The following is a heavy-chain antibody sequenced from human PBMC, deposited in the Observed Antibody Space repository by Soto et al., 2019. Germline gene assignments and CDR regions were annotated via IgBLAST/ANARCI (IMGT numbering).Heavy chain of an antibody. V-gene: IGHV3-66*01. CDR1: GFTVSSKY. D-gene: IGHD2-15*01. Sequence: EVQLVESGGGLVQPGGSLRLSCAASGFTVSSKYMTWVSQATGKGLEWVSLIQSGGTTYYADSVKGRFTISRDTSENTLHLQLDSLRVEDTSVYYCARDDVLCDGGRCYGIPVDVWGKGTTVTVSS. CDR2: IQSGGTT. CDR3: ARDDVLCDGGRCYGIPVDV. J-gene: IGHJ6*04.